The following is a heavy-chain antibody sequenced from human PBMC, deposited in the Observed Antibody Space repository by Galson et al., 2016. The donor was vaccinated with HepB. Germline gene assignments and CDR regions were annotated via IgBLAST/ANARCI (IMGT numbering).Heavy chain of an antibody. V-gene: IGHV3-23*01. CDR1: GFAFGSSA. CDR3: ARQFVRT. Sequence: SLRLSCAASGFAFGSSAMNWVRQSPGKGLEWVSSISERGDVTESADSVKGRFTISRDNSKNTLYLQMNSLRAEDTALYYCARQFVRTWGQGTLVTVSS. J-gene: IGHJ5*02. CDR2: ISERGDVT. D-gene: IGHD5-24*01.